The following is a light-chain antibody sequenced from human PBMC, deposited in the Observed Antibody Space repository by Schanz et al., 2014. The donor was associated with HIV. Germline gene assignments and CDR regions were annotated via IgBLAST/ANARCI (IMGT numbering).Light chain of an antibody. J-gene: IGKJ1*01. V-gene: IGKV3-20*01. CDR3: QQYGSSPWT. CDR2: DAS. CDR1: QSVSNNY. Sequence: ETVLTQSPGTLSLSPGERATLSCRASQSVSNNYLAWYQQKPGQAPRLLMYDASSRATGIPDRFSGSGSGTDFTLTISRLEPEDFAVYYCQQYGSSPWTFGQGTKVEIK.